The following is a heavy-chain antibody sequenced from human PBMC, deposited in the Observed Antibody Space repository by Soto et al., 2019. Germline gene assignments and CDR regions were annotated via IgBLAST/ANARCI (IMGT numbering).Heavy chain of an antibody. D-gene: IGHD5-12*01. V-gene: IGHV2-5*02. J-gene: IGHJ4*02. CDR3: ARRPREDSGYLLGGDFEY. CDR2: IYWDDDK. CDR1: FFSLDTSGVG. Sequence: QITLKESGPTVVKPTQTLTLTCTFSFFSLDTSGVGVGWIRQPPGKALEWLALIYWDDDKRYNPSLKSRLTISKDTSKNQVGLTMTNMDPVDTATYYCARRPREDSGYLLGGDFEYWGQGTLVTVSS.